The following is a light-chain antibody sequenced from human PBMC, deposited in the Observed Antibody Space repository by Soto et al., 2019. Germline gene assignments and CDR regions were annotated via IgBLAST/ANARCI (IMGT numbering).Light chain of an antibody. J-gene: IGKJ1*01. CDR2: DAS. CDR1: QSISFW. V-gene: IGKV1-5*01. Sequence: DIQMTQSPSTLSASVGDRVAITCRASQSISFWLAWYPQKPGKAPKLLIYDASSLESGVPSRFSGSGSGTEFTLTISSLQPDDFATYYCQQYSTYSWTFGQGTKVEIK. CDR3: QQYSTYSWT.